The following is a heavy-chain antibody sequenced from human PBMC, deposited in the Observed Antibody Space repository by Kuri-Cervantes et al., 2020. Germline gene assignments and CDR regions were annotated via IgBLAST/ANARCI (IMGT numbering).Heavy chain of an antibody. CDR2: IWYDGSNK. CDR3: VRRQGWSGMDV. Sequence: GESLKISCAASGFTFSSYSMNWVRQAPGKGLEWVAVIWYDGSNKYYADSVKGRFTISRDNSKNSLYLQMNSLRDEDTALYYCVRRQGWSGMDVWGQGTTVTVSS. J-gene: IGHJ6*02. V-gene: IGHV3-33*08. CDR1: GFTFSSYS.